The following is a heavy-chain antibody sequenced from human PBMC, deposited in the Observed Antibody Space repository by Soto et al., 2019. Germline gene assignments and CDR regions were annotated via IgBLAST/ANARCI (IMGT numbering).Heavy chain of an antibody. Sequence: SETLSLTCTVSGGSISSSSYYWGWIRQPPGKGLEWIGSIYYSGSTYYKTSLKSRVNISVDTSKNQFSLKLSSVTAADTAVYYCASYCSSTSCYDRFCFDYWGQGTLVTVSS. CDR3: ASYCSSTSCYDRFCFDY. J-gene: IGHJ4*02. V-gene: IGHV4-39*01. D-gene: IGHD2-2*01. CDR1: GGSISSSSYY. CDR2: IYYSGST.